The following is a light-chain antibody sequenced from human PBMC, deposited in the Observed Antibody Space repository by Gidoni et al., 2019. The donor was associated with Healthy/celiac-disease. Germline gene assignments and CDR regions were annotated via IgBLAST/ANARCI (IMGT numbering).Light chain of an antibody. CDR2: DAS. J-gene: IGKJ4*01. CDR1: QDISNY. Sequence: DIQMTQSPSSLSASVGDRVTITCQASQDISNYLNWYQQKPGKAPKLLIYDASNLETGVPSRFSGRGSGKDFTFTSSRLQPEDIATYYCQQYDNLPRTFGGGTKVEIK. CDR3: QQYDNLPRT. V-gene: IGKV1-33*01.